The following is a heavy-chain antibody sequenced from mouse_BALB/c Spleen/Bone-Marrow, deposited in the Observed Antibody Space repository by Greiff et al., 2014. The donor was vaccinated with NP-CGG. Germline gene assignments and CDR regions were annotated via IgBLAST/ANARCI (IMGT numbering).Heavy chain of an antibody. D-gene: IGHD1-1*01. CDR2: ISSGGSYT. V-gene: IGHV5-9-1*01. Sequence: DVMLVESGGGLVKPGGSLELSCAASGFTFSSYAMSWVRQAPEKRLEWVATISSGGSYTYYADSVKGRFTISRDTAKNTLYLQMSSLRSEDTAMYYCARQDYYGSSPHWYFDVWGAGTTVTVSS. CDR3: ARQDYYGSSPHWYFDV. CDR1: GFTFSSYA. J-gene: IGHJ1*01.